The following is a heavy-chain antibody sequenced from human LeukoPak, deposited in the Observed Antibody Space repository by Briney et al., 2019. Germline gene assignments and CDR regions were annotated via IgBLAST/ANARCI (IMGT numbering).Heavy chain of an antibody. CDR1: GYTFTSYG. Sequence: ASVKVSCKASGYTFTSYGISWVRQAPGQGLEWMGWISAYNGNTNYAQKLQGRVTMTTDTSTSTAYMELRSLRSDDTAVYYCARDMPSYYYGSGKNLWGQGTLVTVSA. V-gene: IGHV1-18*01. J-gene: IGHJ5*02. CDR3: ARDMPSYYYGSGKNL. CDR2: ISAYNGNT. D-gene: IGHD3-10*01.